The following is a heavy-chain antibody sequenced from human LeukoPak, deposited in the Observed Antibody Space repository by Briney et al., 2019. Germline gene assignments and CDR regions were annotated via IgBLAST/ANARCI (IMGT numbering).Heavy chain of an antibody. CDR1: GYTSTSYG. J-gene: IGHJ4*02. V-gene: IGHV1-18*01. CDR2: ISAYNGNT. CDR3: ARVHNMAVAGH. Sequence: GASVKVSCKASGYTSTSYGISWVRQAPGQGLEWMGWISAYNGNTNYVQKLQGRVTMTTDTSTSTAYMELRSLRSDDTAVYYCARVHNMAVAGHWGQGTLVTVSS. D-gene: IGHD6-19*01.